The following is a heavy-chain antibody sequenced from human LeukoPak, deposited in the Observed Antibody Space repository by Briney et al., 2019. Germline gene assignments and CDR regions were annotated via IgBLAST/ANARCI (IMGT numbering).Heavy chain of an antibody. J-gene: IGHJ5*02. V-gene: IGHV3-21*04. CDR1: GFTLSTYS. CDR3: TKAASSSPGGFDP. CDR2: ISSSSSYI. Sequence: GGSLRLSCAASGFTLSTYSMNWVRQAPGKGLEWVSSISSSSSYIYYADSVKGRFTISRDNSKNSLYLQMNSLRAEDTALYYCTKAASSSPGGFDPWGQGTLVTVSS.